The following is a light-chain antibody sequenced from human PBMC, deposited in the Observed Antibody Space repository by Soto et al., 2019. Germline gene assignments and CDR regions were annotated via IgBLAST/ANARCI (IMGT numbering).Light chain of an antibody. Sequence: AIQMTQSPSSLSVSVGDRVTITCRASQGIRNDLGWYQQKPGKAPKLLIYAASSLQSGVPSRFGGSGSGTDFTLTISSLQPEDFATYYCLQDYNYPLTFGGGTKVEIK. CDR2: AAS. CDR3: LQDYNYPLT. V-gene: IGKV1-6*01. J-gene: IGKJ4*01. CDR1: QGIRND.